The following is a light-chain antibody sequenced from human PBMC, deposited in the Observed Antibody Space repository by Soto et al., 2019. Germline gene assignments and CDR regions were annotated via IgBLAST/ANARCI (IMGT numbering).Light chain of an antibody. Sequence: EIVMKQSPATLSVSPGERATLSCRASQSVSSNLAWYQQKPGQAPRLLIYGASTRATGIPARFSGSGSGTEFTLTISSPQSEDFAVYYCQQYNNWPPWTFGQVTNVDI. CDR1: QSVSSN. J-gene: IGKJ1*01. CDR3: QQYNNWPPWT. CDR2: GAS. V-gene: IGKV3-15*01.